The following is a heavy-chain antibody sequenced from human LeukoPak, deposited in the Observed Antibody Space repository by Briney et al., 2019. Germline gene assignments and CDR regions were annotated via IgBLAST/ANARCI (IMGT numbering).Heavy chain of an antibody. CDR1: GFSFSSDW. CDR3: ARSVIAVAGYDAFDI. CDR2: ISSRSFTI. Sequence: QTGGSLRLSCAASGFSFSSDWMHWVRQAPGKGLDWVSYISSRSFTIYYADSVKGRFTISRDNAKNSLYLEMNSLRDEDTAVYYCARSVIAVAGYDAFDIWGQGTVVTVSS. V-gene: IGHV3-48*02. D-gene: IGHD6-19*01. J-gene: IGHJ3*02.